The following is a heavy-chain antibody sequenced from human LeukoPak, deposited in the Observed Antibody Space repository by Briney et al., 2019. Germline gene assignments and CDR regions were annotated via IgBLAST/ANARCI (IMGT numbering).Heavy chain of an antibody. CDR3: ARHAADGYNYIDN. Sequence: GESLKISCKGSGYSFTSNWIGWVRQLPGRGLEWMGIIYPGDSDTRYSPSFQGQFTISADKSISTASLQWSSLKASDTAMYYCARHAADGYNYIDNWGQGTLVTVSS. J-gene: IGHJ4*02. D-gene: IGHD5-24*01. CDR2: IYPGDSDT. CDR1: GYSFTSNW. V-gene: IGHV5-51*01.